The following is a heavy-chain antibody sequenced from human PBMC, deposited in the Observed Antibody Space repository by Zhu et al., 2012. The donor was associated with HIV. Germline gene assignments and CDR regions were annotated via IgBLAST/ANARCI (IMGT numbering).Heavy chain of an antibody. Sequence: QVQLQESGPGLVKPSETLSLTCAVSGGSISSGNYCWGWIRQSPGKGLEWIGSIYYSGSIFYNPSLKSRVTISIDTSKNQFSLKVSSLTAADTAVYYCARPPNGNLDWFDIWGQGTMVTVSS. CDR2: IYYSGSI. CDR3: ARPPNGNLDWFDI. D-gene: IGHD1-26*01. CDR1: GGSISSGNYC. V-gene: IGHV4-39*01. J-gene: IGHJ3*02.